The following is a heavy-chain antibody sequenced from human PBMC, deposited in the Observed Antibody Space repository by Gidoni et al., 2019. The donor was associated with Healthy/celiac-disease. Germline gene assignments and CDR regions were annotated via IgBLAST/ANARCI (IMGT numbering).Heavy chain of an antibody. CDR3: AKSNLHGGRYYYYGMDV. CDR2: ISYDGSNK. J-gene: IGHJ6*04. Sequence: QVQLVESGGGVVQPGRSLRLSCAASGFTFSSYGMHGVRQAPGKGLEWVAVISYDGSNKYYADSVKGRFTISRDNSKNTLYLQMNSLRAEDTAVYYCAKSNLHGGRYYYYGMDVWGKGTTVTVSS. CDR1: GFTFSSYG. V-gene: IGHV3-30*18.